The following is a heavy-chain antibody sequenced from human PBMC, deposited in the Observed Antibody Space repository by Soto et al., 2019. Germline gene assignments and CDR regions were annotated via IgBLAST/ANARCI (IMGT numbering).Heavy chain of an antibody. D-gene: IGHD3-10*01. J-gene: IGHJ4*02. CDR2: IYHSGST. V-gene: IGHV4-4*02. CDR3: ARAITYYYGSGSSAAFEY. Sequence: QVQLQESGPGLVKPSGTLSLTCAVSSGSIRTSNWWSWVRQPPGKGLEWIGEIYHSGSTNYSPSLKSRVTISIDKSNKQFSLKLSSVTAADTAVYYCARAITYYYGSGSSAAFEYWGQGTLVTVSS. CDR1: SGSIRTSNW.